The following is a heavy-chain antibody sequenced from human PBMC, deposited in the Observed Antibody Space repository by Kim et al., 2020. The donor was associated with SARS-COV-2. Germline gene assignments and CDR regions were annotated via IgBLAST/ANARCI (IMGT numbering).Heavy chain of an antibody. J-gene: IGHJ4*02. D-gene: IGHD6-13*01. V-gene: IGHV4-34*01. CDR2: INHSGST. Sequence: SETLSLTCAVYGGSFSGYYWSWIRQPPGKGLEWIGEINHSGSTNYNPSLKSRVTISVDTSKNQFSLKLSSVTAADTAVYYCARGQVSSWRPFDYWGQGTLVTVSS. CDR1: GGSFSGYY. CDR3: ARGQVSSWRPFDY.